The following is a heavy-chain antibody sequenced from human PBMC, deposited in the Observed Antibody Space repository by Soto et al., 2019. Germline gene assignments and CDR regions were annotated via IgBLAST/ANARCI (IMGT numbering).Heavy chain of an antibody. V-gene: IGHV4-39*01. J-gene: IGHJ4*02. CDR3: ARRIAAAGPFDY. CDR2: IYYSGST. CDR1: VAPITSISYN. Sequence: QLQLQESGPGRVKPSETLSLTCTVPVAPITSISYNWGWIGQPPGRGLEWIGSIYYSGSTYYNPSLKSRVTISVDTSKNQFSLKLSSVTAADTAVYYCARRIAAAGPFDYWGQGTLVTVSS. D-gene: IGHD6-13*01.